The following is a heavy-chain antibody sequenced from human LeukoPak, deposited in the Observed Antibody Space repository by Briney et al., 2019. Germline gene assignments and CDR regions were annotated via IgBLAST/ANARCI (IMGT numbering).Heavy chain of an antibody. CDR1: GFTFSSYA. J-gene: IGHJ4*02. D-gene: IGHD1-7*01. Sequence: GGSLRLSCAASGFTFSSYAMSWVRQAPGKGLEWVSSISGSDGTTYYADSVRGRFTISRDNSKNTLYLQMNSLRAEDTAVYYCAKDLNLRYFDYWGQGTLVTVSS. CDR3: AKDLNLRYFDY. CDR2: ISGSDGTT. V-gene: IGHV3-23*01.